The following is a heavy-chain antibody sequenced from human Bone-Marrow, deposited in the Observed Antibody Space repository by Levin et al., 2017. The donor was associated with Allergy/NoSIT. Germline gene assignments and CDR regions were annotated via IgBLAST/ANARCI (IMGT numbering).Heavy chain of an antibody. Sequence: GASVKVSCKASGYSFSNYEINWVRQATGQGLEWVGWMKPNSGDTGYAQKFQGRVTMTRNTSTSTAYMELSSLSSDDTAVYYCTRGYSSSAPLDYWGQGTLVTVSS. D-gene: IGHD6-13*01. J-gene: IGHJ4*02. CDR1: GYSFSNYE. CDR2: MKPNSGDT. CDR3: TRGYSSSAPLDY. V-gene: IGHV1-8*01.